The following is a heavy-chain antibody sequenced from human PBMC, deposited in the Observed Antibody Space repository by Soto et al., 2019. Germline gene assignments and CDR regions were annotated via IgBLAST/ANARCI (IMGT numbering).Heavy chain of an antibody. CDR3: ARVENCSGGSCYEEYHFDY. CDR2: IYYTGST. J-gene: IGHJ4*02. Sequence: PSETLSLTCTVSGGSIISYYWSWIRQPPGKGLEWIGFIYYTGSTNYNPSLKSRVTISVDTSKNQFSLKLSSVTAADTAVYYCARVENCSGGSCYEEYHFDYWGQGTLVTVSS. D-gene: IGHD2-15*01. V-gene: IGHV4-59*01. CDR1: GGSIISYY.